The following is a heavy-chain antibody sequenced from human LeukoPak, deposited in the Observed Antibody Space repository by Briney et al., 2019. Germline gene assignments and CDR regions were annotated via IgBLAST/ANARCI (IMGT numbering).Heavy chain of an antibody. J-gene: IGHJ4*02. CDR2: IRYDGSSK. Sequence: GGSLRLSCAASGFTFSLYGMNWVRQAPGKGLEWVAFIRYDGSSKYYADSVKGRFTISRDNSKNTLYLQMNSLRAEDTAVYYCATGVLRYFDWLSELDYWGQGTLVTVSS. CDR1: GFTFSLYG. CDR3: ATGVLRYFDWLSELDY. V-gene: IGHV3-30*02. D-gene: IGHD3-9*01.